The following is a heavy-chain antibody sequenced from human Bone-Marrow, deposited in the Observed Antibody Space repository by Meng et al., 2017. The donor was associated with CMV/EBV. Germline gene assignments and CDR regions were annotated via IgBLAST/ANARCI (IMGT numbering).Heavy chain of an antibody. CDR2: IYSGGST. Sequence: GESLKISCAASGFTFSSYSMNWVRQAPGKGLEWVSVIYSGGSTYYADSVKGRFTISRDNSKNTLYLQMNSLRAEDTAVYYCARGGITIFGVVIMRPYYYYGMDVWGQGTTVTVSS. CDR3: ARGGITIFGVVIMRPYYYYGMDV. D-gene: IGHD3-3*01. J-gene: IGHJ6*02. V-gene: IGHV3-53*05. CDR1: GFTFSSYS.